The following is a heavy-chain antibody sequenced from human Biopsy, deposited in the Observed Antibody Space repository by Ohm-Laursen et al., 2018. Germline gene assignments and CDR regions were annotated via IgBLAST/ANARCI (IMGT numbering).Heavy chain of an antibody. CDR2: ITYRGST. CDR1: DGSIDNYH. J-gene: IGHJ4*02. CDR3: ARDSRGGHLNTTLITGKNLDS. Sequence: GTLSLTCNVSDGSIDNYHWTWTRQAPGKTLEWIGSITYRGSTYYNPSVKSRVTISVDTSKNQFSLKLNSVTAADTAVYFCARDSRGGHLNTTLITGKNLDSWGQGILVTVSS. D-gene: IGHD3-16*01. V-gene: IGHV4-59*01.